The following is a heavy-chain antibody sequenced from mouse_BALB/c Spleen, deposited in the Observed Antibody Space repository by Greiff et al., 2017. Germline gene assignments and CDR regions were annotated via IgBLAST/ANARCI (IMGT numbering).Heavy chain of an antibody. J-gene: IGHJ4*01. V-gene: IGHV5-6-3*01. D-gene: IGHD2-3*01. CDR3: ARDYDGYYWAMDY. CDR2: INSNGGST. Sequence: EVQGVESGGGLVKPGGSLKLSCAASGFTFSSYGMSWVRQTPDKRLELVATINSNGGSTYYPDSVKGRFTISRDNAKNTLYLQMSSLKSEDTAMYYCARDYDGYYWAMDYWGQGTSVTVSS. CDR1: GFTFSSYG.